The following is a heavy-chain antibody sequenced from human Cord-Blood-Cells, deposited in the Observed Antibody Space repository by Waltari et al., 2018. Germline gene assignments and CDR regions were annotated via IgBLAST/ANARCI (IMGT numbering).Heavy chain of an antibody. J-gene: IGHJ4*02. V-gene: IGHV1-69*01. D-gene: IGHD5-12*01. CDR3: ARIMNSGYDRVDY. CDR2: IIPIFGTA. Sequence: QVQLVQSGAEVKKPGSSVTVSCKASGGTFRSYALSWLRQAPGQGLEWMGGIIPIFGTANYAQKFQGRVTITADESTSTAYMELSSLRSEDTAVYYCARIMNSGYDRVDYWGQGTLVTVSS. CDR1: GGTFRSYA.